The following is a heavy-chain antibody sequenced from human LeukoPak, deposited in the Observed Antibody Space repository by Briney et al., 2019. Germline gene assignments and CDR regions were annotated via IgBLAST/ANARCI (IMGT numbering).Heavy chain of an antibody. CDR1: GYSFTNYW. D-gene: IGHD2-21*02. Sequence: GESLKISCKGSGYSFTNYWIGWVRQMPGKGLEWMGIIYPGDSDIRYSPSFQGQVTISADKSISTAYLQWSSLKASDTAMYYCARLFLSGSAVVMTATSEIPYYFDYWGQGTLVTVSS. J-gene: IGHJ4*02. V-gene: IGHV5-51*01. CDR3: ARLFLSGSAVVMTATSEIPYYFDY. CDR2: IYPGDSDI.